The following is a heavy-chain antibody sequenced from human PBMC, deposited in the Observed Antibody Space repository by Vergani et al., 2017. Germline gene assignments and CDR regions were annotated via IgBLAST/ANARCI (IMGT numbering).Heavy chain of an antibody. V-gene: IGHV1-8*03. CDR2: MNPNSGNT. CDR1: GYTFTSYD. Sequence: QVQLVQSGAEVKKPGASVKVSCKASGYTFTSYDINWVRQATGQGLEWMGWMNPNSGNTGYAQKFRGRVTITRNTSISTAYMELSSLRSEDTAVYYCARGGGPYGSGTDGGWFDPWGQGTLVTVSS. J-gene: IGHJ5*02. CDR3: ARGGGPYGSGTDGGWFDP. D-gene: IGHD3-10*01.